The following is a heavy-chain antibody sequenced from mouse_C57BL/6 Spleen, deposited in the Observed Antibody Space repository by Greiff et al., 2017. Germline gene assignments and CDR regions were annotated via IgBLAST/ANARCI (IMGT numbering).Heavy chain of an antibody. CDR1: GYTFTSYW. D-gene: IGHD1-1*01. CDR2: IHPSDSDT. CDR3: GVGYYGSSYYYAMDY. Sequence: LQLQQPGAELVKPGASVKVSCKASGYTFTSYWMHWVKQRPGQGLEWIGRIHPSDSDTNYNQKFKGKATLTVDKSSSTAYMMLSSLTSEDAAVYYCGVGYYGSSYYYAMDYWGQGTSVTVSS. V-gene: IGHV1-74*01. J-gene: IGHJ4*01.